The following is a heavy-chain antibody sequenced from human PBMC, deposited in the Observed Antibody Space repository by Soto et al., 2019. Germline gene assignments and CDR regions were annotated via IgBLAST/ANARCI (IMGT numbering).Heavy chain of an antibody. D-gene: IGHD4-17*01. V-gene: IGHV4-59*01. Sequence: QVQLQESGPGLVKPSETLSLTCTVSGDSISAYYWSWIRQPPGKGLEWIGYIYHRGSTNYNPSLTSRVTISVDMSKNHVSLKLTSVNPADTAVYYCARVTVGTGWYFDLWGRGTLVTVSS. CDR1: GDSISAYY. CDR3: ARVTVGTGWYFDL. J-gene: IGHJ2*01. CDR2: IYHRGST.